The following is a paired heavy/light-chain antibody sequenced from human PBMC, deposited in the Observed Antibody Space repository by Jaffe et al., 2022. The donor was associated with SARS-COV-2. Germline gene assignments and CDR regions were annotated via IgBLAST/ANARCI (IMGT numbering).Light chain of an antibody. V-gene: IGLV2-14*01. CDR1: SSDVGGYNY. J-gene: IGLJ3*02. Sequence: QSALTQPASVSGSPGQSITISCTGTSSDVGGYNYVSWYQQHPGKAPKLMIYEVSNRPSGVSNRFSGSKSGNTASLTISGLQAEDEADYYCSSYTSSSFWVFGGGTKLTVL. CDR2: EVS. CDR3: SSYTSSSFWV.
Heavy chain of an antibody. V-gene: IGHV4-31*03. D-gene: IGHD5-12*01. CDR1: GGSISSGGYY. J-gene: IGHJ6*02. CDR3: ARDHRYSGYDQRYYYYYYGMDV. Sequence: QVQLQESGPGLVKPSQTLSLTCTVSGGSISSGGYYWSWIRQHPGKGLEWIGYIYYSGSTYYNPSLKSRVTISVDTSKNQFSLKLSSVTAADTAVYYCARDHRYSGYDQRYYYYYYGMDVWGQGTTVTVSS. CDR2: IYYSGST.